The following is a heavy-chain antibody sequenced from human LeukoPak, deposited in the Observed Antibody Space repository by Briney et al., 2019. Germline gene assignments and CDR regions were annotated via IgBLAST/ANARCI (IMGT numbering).Heavy chain of an antibody. CDR3: ARALKPIAAAGPDFDY. CDR2: IYYSGST. V-gene: IGHV4-61*01. D-gene: IGHD6-13*01. J-gene: IGHJ4*02. Sequence: SETLSLTCTVSGGSVSSGSYYWSWIRQPPGKGLEWIGYIYYSGSTNYNPSLKSRVTISVDTSKNQFSLKLSSVTAADTAVYYCARALKPIAAAGPDFDYWGQGTLVTVSS. CDR1: GGSVSSGSYY.